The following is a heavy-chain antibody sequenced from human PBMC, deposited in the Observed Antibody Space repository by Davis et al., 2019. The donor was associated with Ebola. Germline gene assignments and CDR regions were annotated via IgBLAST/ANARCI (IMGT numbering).Heavy chain of an antibody. V-gene: IGHV4-59*08. D-gene: IGHD1-26*01. CDR3: ARLLLGAGYYMDV. Sequence: SETLSPTRPVPGGPISSFYWSWIRQPPGKGLGWIGYIYFSGSTNYNPSLKSRLTISVDTSRNQFSLKLSSVTAADTAVYYCARLLLGAGYYMDVWGKGTTVTVSS. J-gene: IGHJ6*03. CDR1: GGPISSFY. CDR2: IYFSGST.